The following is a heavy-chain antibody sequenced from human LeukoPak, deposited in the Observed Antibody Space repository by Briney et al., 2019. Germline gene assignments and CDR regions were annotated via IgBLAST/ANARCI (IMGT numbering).Heavy chain of an antibody. CDR2: IYYSGST. D-gene: IGHD1-26*01. J-gene: IGHJ5*02. CDR3: ARQIEVDTMYNWFDP. CDR1: GGSISSSSYY. Sequence: KPSETLSLTCTVSGGSISSSSYYWGWIRQPPGKGLEWIGSIYYSGSTYYNPSLKSRVTISVDTSKNQFSLKLSSVTAADTPVYYCARQIEVDTMYNWFDPWGQGTLVTVSS. V-gene: IGHV4-39*01.